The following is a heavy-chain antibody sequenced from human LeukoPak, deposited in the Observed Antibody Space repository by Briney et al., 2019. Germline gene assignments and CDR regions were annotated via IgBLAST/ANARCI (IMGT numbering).Heavy chain of an antibody. CDR2: ISSSSSYI. V-gene: IGHV3-21*01. J-gene: IGHJ5*02. CDR3: ARDSGRLRPNWFDP. D-gene: IGHD5-12*01. CDR1: GFTFSSYS. Sequence: GGSLRLSCAASGFTFSSYSMNWVRQAPGKGLECVSSISSSSSYIYYADSVKGRFTISRDNAKNSLYLQMNSLRAEDTAVYYCARDSGRLRPNWFDPWGQGTLVTVSS.